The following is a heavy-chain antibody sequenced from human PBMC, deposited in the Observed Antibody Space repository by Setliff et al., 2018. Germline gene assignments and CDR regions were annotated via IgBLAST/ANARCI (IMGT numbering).Heavy chain of an antibody. Sequence: PGGSLRLSCAASGFTFSIYSMNWVRQAPGRGLEWLSYITGSSSVIHYADSVKGRCTISRDNSKNTLYLEMSSLRPEDTAVYYCARLALTGYDSSGYYYALDYYYYMDVWGKGTTVTVSS. CDR3: ARLALTGYDSSGYYYALDYYYYMDV. V-gene: IGHV3-21*05. D-gene: IGHD3-22*01. CDR2: ITGSSSVI. CDR1: GFTFSIYS. J-gene: IGHJ6*03.